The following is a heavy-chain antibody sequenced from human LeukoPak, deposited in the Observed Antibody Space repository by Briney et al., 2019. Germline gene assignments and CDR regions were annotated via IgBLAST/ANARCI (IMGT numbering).Heavy chain of an antibody. CDR3: ARAYSYGSDYYYGMDV. J-gene: IGHJ6*02. CDR2: ISGYNGNT. D-gene: IGHD5-18*01. V-gene: IGHV1-18*01. Sequence: ASVKVSCKASGYTFTSYGISWVRQAPGQGLEWMGWISGYNGNTKYAHKVQGRVTMSTDTSTGTAYMELRSLRSDDTAVYYCARAYSYGSDYYYGMDVWGQGTTVTVSS. CDR1: GYTFTSYG.